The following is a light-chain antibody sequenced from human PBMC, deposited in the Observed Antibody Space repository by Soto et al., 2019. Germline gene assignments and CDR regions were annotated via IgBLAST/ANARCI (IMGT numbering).Light chain of an antibody. Sequence: DIQITQSPSTLSASVGDRVTITFRASQSISSWLAWYQQKPGKAPKLLIYDASSLESGVPSRFSGSGSGTEFTLTISSLQPDDFATYYCQQYNSYWTFGQGTKGDIK. CDR1: QSISSW. J-gene: IGKJ1*01. V-gene: IGKV1-5*01. CDR2: DAS. CDR3: QQYNSYWT.